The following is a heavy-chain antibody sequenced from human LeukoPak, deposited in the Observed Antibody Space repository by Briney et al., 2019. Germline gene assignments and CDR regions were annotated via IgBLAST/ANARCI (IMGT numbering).Heavy chain of an antibody. CDR2: ISAYNGNT. D-gene: IGHD3-10*01. CDR3: ARDGPLSHGSGRNY. J-gene: IGHJ4*02. Sequence: ASVKVSCKVSGYTLTELSMHWVRQAPGQGLEWMGWISAYNGNTNYAQKLQGRVTMTTDTSTSTAYMELRSLRSDDTAVYYCARDGPLSHGSGRNYWGQGTLVTVSS. CDR1: GYTLTELS. V-gene: IGHV1-18*01.